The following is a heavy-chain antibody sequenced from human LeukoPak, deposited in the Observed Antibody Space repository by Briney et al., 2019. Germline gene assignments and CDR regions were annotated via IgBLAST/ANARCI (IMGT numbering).Heavy chain of an antibody. CDR2: IYYSGST. V-gene: IGHV4-59*01. Sequence: SETLSLTCTVSSGSISRYYWSWIRQPPGKGLEWIGYIYYSGSTNYNPSLKSRVTISVDTSKNQFSLKLSSVTAADTAVYYCARLTVEDAFDIWGQGTMVTVSS. CDR3: ARLTVEDAFDI. J-gene: IGHJ3*02. CDR1: SGSISRYY. D-gene: IGHD4-23*01.